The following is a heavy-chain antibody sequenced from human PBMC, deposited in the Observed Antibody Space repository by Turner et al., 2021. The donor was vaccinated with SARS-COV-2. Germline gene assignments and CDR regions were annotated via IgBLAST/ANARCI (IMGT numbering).Heavy chain of an antibody. CDR1: GITFSSYS. CDR3: AREGGYSYGPYYYGMDV. J-gene: IGHJ6*02. D-gene: IGHD5-18*01. V-gene: IGHV3-48*01. Sequence: EVQLVESGGGLVQPGGSLRLSCAASGITFSSYSMNWVRQGPGKGLEWVSYMSSSSSTIYYADSVKGRFTISRDNAKNSLYLQMNSLRAEDTAVYYCAREGGYSYGPYYYGMDVWGQGTTVTVSS. CDR2: MSSSSSTI.